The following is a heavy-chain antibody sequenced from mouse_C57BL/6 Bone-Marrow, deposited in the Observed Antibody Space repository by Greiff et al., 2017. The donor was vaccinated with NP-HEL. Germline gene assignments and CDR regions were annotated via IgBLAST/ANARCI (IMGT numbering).Heavy chain of an antibody. Sequence: EVKLMESGGGLVKPGGSLKLSCAASGFTFSSYAMSWVRQTPEKRLEWVATISDGGSYTYYPDNVKGRFTISRDNAKNNLYLQMSHLKSEDTAMYDCARASLYGNSVDYWGQGTTLTVSS. D-gene: IGHD2-1*01. CDR2: ISDGGSYT. J-gene: IGHJ2*01. CDR1: GFTFSSYA. V-gene: IGHV5-4*03. CDR3: ARASLYGNSVDY.